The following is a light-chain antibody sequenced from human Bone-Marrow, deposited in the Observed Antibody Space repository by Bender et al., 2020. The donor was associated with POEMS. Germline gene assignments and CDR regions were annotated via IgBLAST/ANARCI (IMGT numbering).Light chain of an antibody. CDR2: DVT. Sequence: QSALTQPASVSGSPGQSVTISCTGTSSDVGSSNYVSWYQHHPGKAPKLMIYDVTTRPSGVSNRCSGSKSGNTASLTISGLQAEDEADYYCSSYTISSTLGVFGGGTKLTVL. J-gene: IGLJ3*02. CDR1: SSDVGSSNY. V-gene: IGLV2-14*03. CDR3: SSYTISSTLGV.